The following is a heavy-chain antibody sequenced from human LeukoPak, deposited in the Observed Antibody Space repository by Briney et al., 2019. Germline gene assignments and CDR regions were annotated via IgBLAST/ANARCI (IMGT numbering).Heavy chain of an antibody. CDR3: ARLGGWYPYFDY. Sequence: SETLSLTCTVSGGSISSSSYYWGWIRQPPGKGLEWIGSVYYSGNTYYNPSLKSRVTIPVDTPKNQFSLKLSSLTAADTAVYYCARLGGWYPYFDYWGQGTLVTVSS. J-gene: IGHJ4*02. CDR1: GGSISSSSYY. CDR2: VYYSGNT. V-gene: IGHV4-39*07. D-gene: IGHD6-19*01.